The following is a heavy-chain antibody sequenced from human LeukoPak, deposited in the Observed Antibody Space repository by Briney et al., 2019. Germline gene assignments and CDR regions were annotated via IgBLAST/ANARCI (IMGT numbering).Heavy chain of an antibody. CDR3: AIVRGGWYLQYYFDY. V-gene: IGHV3-11*01. D-gene: IGHD6-19*01. CDR1: VFTFSDYY. J-gene: IGHJ4*02. Sequence: GGSLRLSCAASVFTFSDYYMSWIRQAPGKGLEWVSYISSSGSTIYYADSVKGRFTISRDNAKNSLYLQMNSLRAEDTAVYYCAIVRGGWYLQYYFDYWGQGTLVTVSS. CDR2: ISSSGSTI.